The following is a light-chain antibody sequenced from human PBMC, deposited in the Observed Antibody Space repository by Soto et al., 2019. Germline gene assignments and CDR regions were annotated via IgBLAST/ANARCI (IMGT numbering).Light chain of an antibody. V-gene: IGLV2-14*01. CDR2: EVS. Sequence: QSVLTRPASVSGAPGQSITISCTGTSSDIGGYNYVSWYQQHPGKAPKLMIHEVSNRPSGISNRFSGSKSGNTASLTISGLQAEDEADYYCSSYTSSSNLVFGTGTKVTVL. CDR1: SSDIGGYNY. CDR3: SSYTSSSNLV. J-gene: IGLJ1*01.